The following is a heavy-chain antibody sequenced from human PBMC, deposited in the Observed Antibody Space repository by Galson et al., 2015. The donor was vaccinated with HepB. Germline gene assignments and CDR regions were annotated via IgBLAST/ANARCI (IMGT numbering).Heavy chain of an antibody. J-gene: IGHJ6*02. V-gene: IGHV3-21*01. CDR1: GFTFSSYS. Sequence: SLRLSCAASGFTFSSYSMNWVRQAPGKGLEWVSSISSSSSYIYYADSVKDRFTISRDNAKNSLYLQMNSLRAEDTAVYYCARASYYYYGMDVWGQGTTVTVSS. CDR3: ARASYYYYGMDV. CDR2: ISSSSSYI.